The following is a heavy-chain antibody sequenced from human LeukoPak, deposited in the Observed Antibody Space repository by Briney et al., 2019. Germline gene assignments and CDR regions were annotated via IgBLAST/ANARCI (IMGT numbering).Heavy chain of an antibody. J-gene: IGHJ4*02. CDR1: GFSLTTREAG. D-gene: IGHD6-6*01. V-gene: IGHV2-5*02. CDR2: IYWDDYN. CDR3: AHIGSSWAVYFDY. Sequence: ESGPTLVKPTQTLTLTYMFSGFSLTTREAGVGLIRQPPGKALEWLALIYWDDYNRYNPSLKSRLTITKDTSKNQVVLTMTNMDPVDTASYYCAHIGSSWAVYFDYWGQGTRVTVSS.